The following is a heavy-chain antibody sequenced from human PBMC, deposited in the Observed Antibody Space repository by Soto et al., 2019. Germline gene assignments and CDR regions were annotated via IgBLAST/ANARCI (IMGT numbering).Heavy chain of an antibody. D-gene: IGHD3-22*01. CDR1: GFTFSGSA. V-gene: IGHV3-73*02. CDR2: IRSKANSYAT. CDR3: NTQGYYYDSSGYGGGY. Sequence: EVQLVESGGGLVQPGGSLKLSCAASGFTFSGSAMHWVRQASGKGLEWVGRIRSKANSYATAYAASVKGRFTISRDDSKNTAYLQMNSLKTEDTAVYYCNTQGYYYDSSGYGGGYWGQGTLVTVSS. J-gene: IGHJ4*02.